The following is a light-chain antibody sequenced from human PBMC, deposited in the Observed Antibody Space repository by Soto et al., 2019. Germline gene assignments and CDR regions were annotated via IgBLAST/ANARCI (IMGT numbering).Light chain of an antibody. J-gene: IGKJ1*01. CDR2: AAS. CDR3: QTSNTASWT. V-gene: IGKV1-27*01. CDR1: QAISNY. Sequence: IQMTQSPPSLSASVGDRVIITCRASQAISNYLDWYQQKPGNSPKLLIYAASTLQSGVPSRFSGSGSRTDFTLTISSLQPEDVATYYFQTSNTASWTFRQGTKVEMK.